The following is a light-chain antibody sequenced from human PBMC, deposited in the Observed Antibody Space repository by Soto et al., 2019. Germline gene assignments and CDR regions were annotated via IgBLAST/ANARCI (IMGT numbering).Light chain of an antibody. Sequence: QSALTQPASVSGSPGQSITISCTGTASNVGTYNYVSWYQQYPDKVPKLLIYDVTKRLPGVSDRFSGSKSGNTASLTISGLQAEDEADYYCSSYTSSQTGVFGTGTKVTVL. CDR2: DVT. V-gene: IGLV2-14*01. CDR3: SSYTSSQTGV. J-gene: IGLJ1*01. CDR1: ASNVGTYNY.